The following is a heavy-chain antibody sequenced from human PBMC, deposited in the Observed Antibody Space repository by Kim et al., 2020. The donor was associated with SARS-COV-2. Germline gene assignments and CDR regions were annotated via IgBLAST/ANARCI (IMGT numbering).Heavy chain of an antibody. CDR2: MRTYSGGT. J-gene: IGHJ4*02. D-gene: IGHD3-10*01. Sequence: ASVKVSCKASGYSFSNYYIQWVRQAPGQGLEWMGRMRTYSGGTEYAQKFQGRVTMTRDTSISTAYMELSGLRSDDTAMYFCARVPTRRDGEFDYWGQGTLVTVSS. CDR1: GYSFSNYY. CDR3: ARVPTRRDGEFDY. V-gene: IGHV1-2*06.